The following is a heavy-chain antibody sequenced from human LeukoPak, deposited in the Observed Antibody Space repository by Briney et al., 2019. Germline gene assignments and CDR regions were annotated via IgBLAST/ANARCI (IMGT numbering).Heavy chain of an antibody. Sequence: GASVKVSCKASGGTFSSYAISWVRQAPGQGLEWMGGIIPIFGTANYAQKFQGRVTITADESTSTAYMELSSLRSEDTAVYYCARGGYYDFWSGYYVGYYYYYMDVWGKGTTVTVSS. J-gene: IGHJ6*03. V-gene: IGHV1-69*13. CDR2: IIPIFGTA. CDR1: GGTFSSYA. CDR3: ARGGYYDFWSGYYVGYYYYYMDV. D-gene: IGHD3-3*01.